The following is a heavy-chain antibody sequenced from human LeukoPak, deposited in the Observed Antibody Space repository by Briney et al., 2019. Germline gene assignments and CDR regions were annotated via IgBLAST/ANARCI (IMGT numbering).Heavy chain of an antibody. J-gene: IGHJ4*02. Sequence: PSETLSLTCAVYGGSFSGYYWSWIRQPPGKGLEWIGEINHSGSTNYNPSLKSRVTISVDTSKNQFSPKLSSVTAADTAVYYCARRRHYYGSGSPFDHWGQGTLVTVSS. V-gene: IGHV4-34*01. CDR3: ARRRHYYGSGSPFDH. D-gene: IGHD3-10*01. CDR1: GGSFSGYY. CDR2: INHSGST.